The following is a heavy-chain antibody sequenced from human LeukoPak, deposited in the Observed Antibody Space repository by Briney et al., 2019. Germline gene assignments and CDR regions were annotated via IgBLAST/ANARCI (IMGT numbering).Heavy chain of an antibody. CDR2: IPASGGNT. D-gene: IGHD6-19*01. J-gene: IGHJ4*02. V-gene: IGHV3-23*01. CDR3: VRYLSGWYYFDW. Sequence: GGSLRLSCAASVFTFSTFCMRWVRQAPGKGLEWVSTIPASGGNTYYADSVRGRFTISRDNSKNTLYLQINSLTAEDTAIYYCVRYLSGWYYFDWWGQGTLVTVSS. CDR1: VFTFSTFC.